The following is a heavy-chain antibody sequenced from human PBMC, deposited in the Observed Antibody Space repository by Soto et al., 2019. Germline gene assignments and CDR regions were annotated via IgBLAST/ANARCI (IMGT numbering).Heavy chain of an antibody. CDR2: ISGSGGST. Sequence: GGSLRLSCAASGFTFSSYAMSWVRQAPGKGLEWVSAISGSGGSTYYADSVKGRFTISRDNSKNTLYLQMNSLRAEDTAVYYCAKAAYHPEIYSGYGYYYYYYMDVWGKGTTVTVSS. CDR3: AKAAYHPEIYSGYGYYYYYYMDV. V-gene: IGHV3-23*01. J-gene: IGHJ6*03. CDR1: GFTFSSYA. D-gene: IGHD5-12*01.